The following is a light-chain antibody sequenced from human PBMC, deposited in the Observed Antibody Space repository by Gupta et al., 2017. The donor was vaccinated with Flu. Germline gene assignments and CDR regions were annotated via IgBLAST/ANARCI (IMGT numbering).Light chain of an antibody. CDR1: SSNIGSNY. V-gene: IGLV1-47*01. CDR2: RNN. J-gene: IGLJ1*01. CDR3: AAWDDSLSGRYV. Sequence: QSVLTQPPSASGTPGQGVTLSCSGSSSNIGSNYVYWYQQLPGTAPKLLIYRNNQRPSGVPDRFSGSKSGTSASLAISGRRSEDEADYYCAAWDDSLSGRYVFGTGTKVTVL.